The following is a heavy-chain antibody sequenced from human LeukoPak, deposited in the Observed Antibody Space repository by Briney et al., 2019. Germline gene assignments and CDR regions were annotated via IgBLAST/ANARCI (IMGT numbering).Heavy chain of an antibody. CDR3: AKKANSGYYYAFDY. J-gene: IGHJ4*02. CDR1: GFTFSSYA. CDR2: ISSSGGST. D-gene: IGHD3-22*01. V-gene: IGHV3-23*01. Sequence: GGSLRLSCAASGFTFSSYAMSWVRQRPGKGLEWVSAISSSGGSTYYADSVKGRFTISKDNYKNTPYMEMNSLRAEDTAVYYCAKKANSGYYYAFDYWGQGTLVTVSS.